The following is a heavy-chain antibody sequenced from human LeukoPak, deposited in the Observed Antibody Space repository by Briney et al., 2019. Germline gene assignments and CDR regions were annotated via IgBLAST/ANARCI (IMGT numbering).Heavy chain of an antibody. Sequence: GGSLRLSCAASGFTFSSYSMNWVRQAPGKGLEWVSSISSSSSYIYYADSVKGRFTISRDNAKNSLYLQMNSLRAEDTAVYYCARDRGLAAAGRSLFDYWGQGTLVTVSS. CDR2: ISSSSSYI. CDR3: ARDRGLAAAGRSLFDY. CDR1: GFTFSSYS. J-gene: IGHJ4*02. D-gene: IGHD6-13*01. V-gene: IGHV3-21*01.